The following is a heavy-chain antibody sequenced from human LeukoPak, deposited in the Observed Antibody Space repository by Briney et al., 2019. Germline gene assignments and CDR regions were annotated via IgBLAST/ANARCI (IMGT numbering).Heavy chain of an antibody. CDR2: IYHSGST. CDR1: GGSISSGGYY. CDR3: ARVGLYYYYMDV. V-gene: IGHV4-30-2*01. Sequence: SETLSLTCTVSGGSISSGGYYWSWIRQPPGKGLEWIGYIYHSGSTYYNPSLKSRVTISVDRSKNQFSLKLSSVTAADTAVYYCARVGLYYYYMDVWGKGTTVTVSS. J-gene: IGHJ6*03.